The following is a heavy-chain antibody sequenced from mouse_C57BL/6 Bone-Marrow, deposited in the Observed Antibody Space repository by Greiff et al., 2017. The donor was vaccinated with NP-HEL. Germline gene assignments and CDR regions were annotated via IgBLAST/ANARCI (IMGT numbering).Heavy chain of an antibody. CDR3: ARIPPYYYGSSPYYAMDY. J-gene: IGHJ4*01. CDR2: IWSGGST. V-gene: IGHV2-2*01. D-gene: IGHD1-1*01. Sequence: QVQLQQSGPGLVQPSQSLSITCTVSGFSLTSYGVHWVRQSPGKGLEWLGVIWSGGSTDYNAAFISRLSISKDNSKSQVFFKMNSLQADDTAIYYCARIPPYYYGSSPYYAMDYWGQGTSVTVSS. CDR1: GFSLTSYG.